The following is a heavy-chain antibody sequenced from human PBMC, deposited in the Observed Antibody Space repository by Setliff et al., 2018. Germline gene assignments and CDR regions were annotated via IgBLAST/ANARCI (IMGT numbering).Heavy chain of an antibody. J-gene: IGHJ4*02. CDR1: SGYY. CDR2: ISYGSTT. D-gene: IGHD6-13*01. Sequence: SGYYWAWIRQSPGKGLEWISYISYGSTTFYADSVKGRFTSSRDDARNSVFLHMNSLTVEDTGVYYCARGPLAPFEHWGQGSLVTVSS. V-gene: IGHV3-11*04. CDR3: ARGPLAPFEH.